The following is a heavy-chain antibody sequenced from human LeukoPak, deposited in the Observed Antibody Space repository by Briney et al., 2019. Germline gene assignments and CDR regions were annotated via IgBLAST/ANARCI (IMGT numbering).Heavy chain of an antibody. Sequence: SETLSLTCTVSGGSISSYYRSWIRQPPGKGLEWIGYIYYSGSTNYNPSLKSRVTIPVDTSKNQFSLKLGSVTAADTAVYYCARHGLDRDYRGQGTLVTVSS. J-gene: IGHJ4*02. CDR3: ARHGLDRDY. V-gene: IGHV4-59*08. CDR2: IYYSGST. D-gene: IGHD3-22*01. CDR1: GGSISSYY.